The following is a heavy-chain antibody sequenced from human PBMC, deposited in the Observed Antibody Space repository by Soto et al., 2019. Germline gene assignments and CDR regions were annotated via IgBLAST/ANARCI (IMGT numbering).Heavy chain of an antibody. V-gene: IGHV3-23*01. J-gene: IGHJ4*02. D-gene: IGHD3-22*01. CDR1: GFIFSTYA. CDR2: ISASGGGR. Sequence: DVQLLESGGGFVQPGGSLRLSCRASGFIFSTYALTWVRQGPGKGLEWVSFISASGGGRHYIDSVKGRFIIARDNSKSTLYLQLNSLRAEDTAVYYCAIGVGDFYDSSAFYKPLRHWGQGTLVTVSS. CDR3: AIGVGDFYDSSAFYKPLRH.